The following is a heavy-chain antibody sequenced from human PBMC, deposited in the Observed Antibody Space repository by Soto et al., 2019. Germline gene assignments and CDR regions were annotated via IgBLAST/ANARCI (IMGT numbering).Heavy chain of an antibody. Sequence: QMQLVESGGGVVQPGSSLRLSCTASGFTFRRYGMHWVRQAPGKGLEWVAVIVNDGTDVSYSYSVKGRFTISRDNSRNTLYLQMNSLRVEDTAVYYCARDDDYPDNGLDYWGQGSLVTVSS. D-gene: IGHD4-17*01. CDR1: GFTFRRYG. V-gene: IGHV3-33*01. J-gene: IGHJ4*01. CDR2: IVNDGTDV. CDR3: ARDDDYPDNGLDY.